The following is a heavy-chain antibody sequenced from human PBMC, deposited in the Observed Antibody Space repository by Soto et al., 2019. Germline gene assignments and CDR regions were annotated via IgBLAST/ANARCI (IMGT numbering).Heavy chain of an antibody. CDR1: GFTFSDFG. CDR3: AKKLTTYAVDPADY. J-gene: IGHJ4*02. CDR2: ISASADAT. Sequence: GGSLRLSCASSGFTFSDFGMSWVRQAPGKGLEWVAVISASADATYYAASVKGRFTLSRDNSRNMLYLQMNSLTVADTAVYYCAKKLTTYAVDPADYWGQGTQVTVSS. D-gene: IGHD3-3*01. V-gene: IGHV3-23*01.